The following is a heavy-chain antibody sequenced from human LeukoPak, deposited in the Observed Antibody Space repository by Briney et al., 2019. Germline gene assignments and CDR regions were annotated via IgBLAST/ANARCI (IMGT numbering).Heavy chain of an antibody. CDR3: SGARSGNAMAV. CDR1: GFTLSDYY. D-gene: IGHD2-15*01. CDR2: NRRKLSNYGT. V-gene: IGHV3-72*01. Sequence: GGSLRLSCAASGFTLSDYYMDWVRQARAKGLEWVGRNRRKLSNYGTEYAASVNGRFTVSRDESQNSLYLQMSSLKTEDTAVYYCSGARSGNAMAVWGQGTTVTVSS. J-gene: IGHJ6*02.